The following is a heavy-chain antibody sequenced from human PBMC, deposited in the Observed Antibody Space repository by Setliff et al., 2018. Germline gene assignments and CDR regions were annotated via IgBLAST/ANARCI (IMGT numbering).Heavy chain of an antibody. CDR2: IFYSGRT. Sequence: SETLSLTCTVSGASITNINYYWGLIRQPPGKGLEWIGSIFYSGRTFYNPSLKSRVTISVDTSKNQFSLKLSSVTAADTAVYYCARRSVGGWYGMGYWGQGNLVTVSS. J-gene: IGHJ4*02. CDR3: ARRSVGGWYGMGY. D-gene: IGHD6-19*01. V-gene: IGHV4-39*07. CDR1: GASITNINYY.